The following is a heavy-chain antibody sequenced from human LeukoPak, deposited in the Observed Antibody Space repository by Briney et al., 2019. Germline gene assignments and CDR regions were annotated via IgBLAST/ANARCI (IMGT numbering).Heavy chain of an antibody. V-gene: IGHV3-23*01. D-gene: IGHD2-2*01. Sequence: GGSLRLSCAASGFTFSSYGMSWVRQAPGKGLEWVSAISGSGGSTYYADSVKGRFTISRDNSKNTLYLQMNSLRAEDTAVYYCAKGTSWYQNYYYYMDVWGKGTTVTISS. CDR3: AKGTSWYQNYYYYMDV. CDR2: ISGSGGST. CDR1: GFTFSSYG. J-gene: IGHJ6*03.